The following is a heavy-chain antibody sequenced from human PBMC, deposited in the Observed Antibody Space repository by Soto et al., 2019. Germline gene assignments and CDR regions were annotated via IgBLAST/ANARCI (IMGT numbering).Heavy chain of an antibody. CDR3: ARPRGGYYGSGSYYT. Sequence: SSVKVSCKASGGTFSSYAISWVRQAPGQGLEWMGGIIPIFGTANYAQKFQGRVTITADESTSTAYMELSSLRSEDTAVYYCARPRGGYYGSGSYYTWGQGTLVTVSS. D-gene: IGHD3-10*01. CDR2: IIPIFGTA. J-gene: IGHJ4*02. V-gene: IGHV1-69*13. CDR1: GGTFSSYA.